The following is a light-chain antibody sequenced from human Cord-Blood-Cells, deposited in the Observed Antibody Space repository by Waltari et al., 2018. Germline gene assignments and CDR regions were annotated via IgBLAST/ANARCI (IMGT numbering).Light chain of an antibody. CDR2: RNN. CDR1: SSNIGSNY. J-gene: IGLJ3*02. CDR3: AAWDDSLSANWV. Sequence: QSVLTQPPSASGTPGQRVTISCSGSSSNIGSNYVYWYQQLPGTAPKLLIYRNNQRPPGVPDRFSGSKSGTSASLAISGLRSEDEADYYCAAWDDSLSANWVFGGGTKLTVL. V-gene: IGLV1-47*01.